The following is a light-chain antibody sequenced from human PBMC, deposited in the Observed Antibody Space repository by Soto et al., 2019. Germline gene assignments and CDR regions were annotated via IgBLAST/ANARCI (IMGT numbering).Light chain of an antibody. CDR1: QSVSTS. CDR2: DAS. V-gene: IGKV3-11*01. Sequence: EIVLTQSPATLSLSPGERATLSCRASQSVSTSLAWYQQTPGQAPRLLIYDASIRATGIPTRFSGSGSGTDFTPTISSLEPEDFAFYYWQQLINCPFFTFGPGTKVAVK. CDR3: QQLINCPFFT. J-gene: IGKJ3*01.